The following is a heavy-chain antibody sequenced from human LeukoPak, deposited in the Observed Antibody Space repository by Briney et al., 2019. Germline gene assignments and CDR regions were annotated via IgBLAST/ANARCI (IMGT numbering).Heavy chain of an antibody. CDR3: AGFEGKYCSGGSCHDY. V-gene: IGHV4-4*07. D-gene: IGHD2-15*01. Sequence: PSETLSLTCTVSGGSISSYYWSWIRQPAGKGLEWIGRIYTSGSTNYNPSLKSRVTMSVDTSKNQFSLKLSSVTAADTAVYYWAGFEGKYCSGGSCHDYWGQGTLVTVSS. CDR2: IYTSGST. CDR1: GGSISSYY. J-gene: IGHJ4*02.